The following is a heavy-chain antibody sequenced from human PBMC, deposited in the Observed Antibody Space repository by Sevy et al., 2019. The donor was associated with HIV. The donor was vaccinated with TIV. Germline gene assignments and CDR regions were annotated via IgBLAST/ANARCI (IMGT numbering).Heavy chain of an antibody. J-gene: IGHJ4*02. Sequence: ASVKVSCKASGYTFNNFGISWVRQAPGQGLEWMGWINPHNGNTKYAQKLQDRVTMTTDTSTSTAYMELRSLRSDDTAVYYCAREWTLITMLLWGQGTLVTVSS. V-gene: IGHV1-18*01. D-gene: IGHD3-10*02. CDR1: GYTFNNFG. CDR3: AREWTLITMLL. CDR2: INPHNGNT.